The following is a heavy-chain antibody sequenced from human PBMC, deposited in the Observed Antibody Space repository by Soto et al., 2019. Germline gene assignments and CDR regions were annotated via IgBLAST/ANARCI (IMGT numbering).Heavy chain of an antibody. CDR1: GGSITSGGYY. Sequence: QVQLQESGPGLVKPSQTLSLTCTVSGGSITSGGYYWSWIRQHPGKGLEWIGYIYYIGSTYYNPSLKSRVTISVDTSKNQFSLKLSSVTAADTAVYYCAGDSSGYYYVGRVFDYWGQGTLVTVSS. CDR2: IYYIGST. V-gene: IGHV4-31*03. D-gene: IGHD3-22*01. J-gene: IGHJ4*02. CDR3: AGDSSGYYYVGRVFDY.